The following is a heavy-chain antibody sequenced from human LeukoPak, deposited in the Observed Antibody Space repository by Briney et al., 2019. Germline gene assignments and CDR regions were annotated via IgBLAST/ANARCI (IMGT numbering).Heavy chain of an antibody. D-gene: IGHD3-22*01. V-gene: IGHV3-20*04. CDR1: GFTFDDYG. CDR3: ARVSGLGSYYDSSGYPDY. CDR2: INWNGGST. J-gene: IGHJ4*02. Sequence: GGSLRLSCAASGFTFDDYGMSWVRQAPGKGLEWVSGINWNGGSTGYADSVKGRFTISRDNAKNSLHPQMNSLRAEDTALYYCARVSGLGSYYDSSGYPDYWGQGTLVTVSS.